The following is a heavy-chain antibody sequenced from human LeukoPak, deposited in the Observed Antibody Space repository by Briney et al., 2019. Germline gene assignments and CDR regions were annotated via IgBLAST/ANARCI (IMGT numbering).Heavy chain of an antibody. CDR1: GFTFSGST. V-gene: IGHV3-73*01. J-gene: IGHJ4*02. D-gene: IGHD6-19*01. CDR2: IRSKANSYAT. Sequence: GGSLKLSCAASGFTFSGSTMNWVRQASGKGLEWVGRIRSKANSYATAYAASVKGRFTISRDDSKNTAYLQMNSLKTEDTAVYYCALSSGWYGGDYWGQGTLVTVSS. CDR3: ALSSGWYGGDY.